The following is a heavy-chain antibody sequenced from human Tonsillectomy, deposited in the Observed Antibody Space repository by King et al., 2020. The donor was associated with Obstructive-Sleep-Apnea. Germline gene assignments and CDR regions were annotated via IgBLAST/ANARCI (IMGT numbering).Heavy chain of an antibody. D-gene: IGHD3-10*01. Sequence: VQLQESGPGLVKPSETLSLTCTVSGGSIGTYYWRWIRQPPGKGLEWIGYIYYCGSSNYNPSLKRRVTITVDTSKNQFSLMLSSVTAADTAVYYCARAPYGSGIIDWFDPWGQGTLVTVSS. V-gene: IGHV4-59*01. CDR2: IYYCGSS. CDR3: ARAPYGSGIIDWFDP. CDR1: GGSIGTYY. J-gene: IGHJ5*02.